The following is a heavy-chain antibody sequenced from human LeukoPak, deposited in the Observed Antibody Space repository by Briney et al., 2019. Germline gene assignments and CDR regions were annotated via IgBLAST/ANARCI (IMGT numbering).Heavy chain of an antibody. CDR1: GGTFSSYA. CDR2: IIPIFGTA. J-gene: IGHJ1*01. CDR3: ARNSLRCSSTSCYEQH. Sequence: SVKVSCTASGGTFSSYAISWVRQAPGQGLEWMGGIIPIFGTANYAQKFQGRVTITTDESTSTAYMELSSLRSEDTAVYYCARNSLRCSSTSCYEQHWGQGTLVTVSS. D-gene: IGHD2-2*01. V-gene: IGHV1-69*05.